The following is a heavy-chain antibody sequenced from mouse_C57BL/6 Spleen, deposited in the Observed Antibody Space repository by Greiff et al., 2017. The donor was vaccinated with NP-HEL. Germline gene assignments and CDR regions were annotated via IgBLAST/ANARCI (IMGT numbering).Heavy chain of an antibody. V-gene: IGHV1-82*01. D-gene: IGHD2-3*01. CDR1: GYAFSSSW. CDR2: IYPGDGDT. J-gene: IGHJ4*01. CDR3: ARDGYYDAMDY. Sequence: QVQLQQSGPELVKPGASVKISCKASGYAFSSSWMNWVKQRPGKGLGWIGRIYPGDGDTNYNGKFKGKATLTADKSSSTAYMQLSSLTSEDSAVYFCARDGYYDAMDYWGQGTSVTVSS.